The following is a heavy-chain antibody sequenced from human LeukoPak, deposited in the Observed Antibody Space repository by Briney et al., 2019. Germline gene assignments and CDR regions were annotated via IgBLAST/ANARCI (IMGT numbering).Heavy chain of an antibody. V-gene: IGHV3-30*18. CDR3: AKGGGAKLVTKRAFDY. D-gene: IGHD3-9*01. Sequence: PGGSLRLSCAASGFTLSDHYMDWVRQAPGKGLEWVAVISYDGGNKYYADSVKGRFTISRDNSKNTLYLQMNSLRAEDTAVYYCAKGGGAKLVTKRAFDYWGQGTLVTVSS. CDR2: ISYDGGNK. J-gene: IGHJ4*02. CDR1: GFTLSDHY.